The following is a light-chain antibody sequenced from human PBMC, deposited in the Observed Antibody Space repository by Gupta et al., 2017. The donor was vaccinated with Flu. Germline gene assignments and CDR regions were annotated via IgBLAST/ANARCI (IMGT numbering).Light chain of an antibody. CDR2: KAS. Sequence: RVPITCRASQGVSSWLAWYQKNPGKSRKARIYKASSLESGVPSRFSGSGSGTEGTLPISSLKPDDFATYYCQQYNSYWAFGQGTKVEIK. V-gene: IGKV1-5*03. CDR1: QGVSSW. CDR3: QQYNSYWA. J-gene: IGKJ1*01.